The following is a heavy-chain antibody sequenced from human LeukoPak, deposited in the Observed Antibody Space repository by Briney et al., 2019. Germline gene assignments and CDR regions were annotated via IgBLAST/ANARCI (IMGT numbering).Heavy chain of an antibody. V-gene: IGHV3-21*01. CDR2: ISSSSSYI. CDR3: AELGITTIGGV. CDR1: GFTFSSYS. J-gene: IGHJ6*04. D-gene: IGHD3-10*02. Sequence: GGSLRLSCAASGFTFSSYSMNWVRQAPGKGLEWVSSISSSSSYIYYTDSVKGRFTISRDNAKNSLYLQMNSLRAEDTAVYYCAELGITTIGGVWGKGTTVTISS.